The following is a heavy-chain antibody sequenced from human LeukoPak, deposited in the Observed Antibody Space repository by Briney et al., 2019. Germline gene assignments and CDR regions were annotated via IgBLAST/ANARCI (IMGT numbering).Heavy chain of an antibody. CDR2: INSDGINT. J-gene: IGHJ3*02. V-gene: IGHV3-74*01. CDR1: GFTFSNYW. CDR3: ARECTDDAFDI. Sequence: GGSLRLSCAASGFTFSNYWMHWVRQAPGKGLVWVSRINSDGINTSYADSVKGRFTISRDNAKNTLNLQMNSLRAEDTAVYYCARECTDDAFDIWGQGTMVTVSS.